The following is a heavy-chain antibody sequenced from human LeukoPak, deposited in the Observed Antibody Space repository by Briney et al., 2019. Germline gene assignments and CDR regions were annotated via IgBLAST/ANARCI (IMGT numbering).Heavy chain of an antibody. D-gene: IGHD3-22*01. J-gene: IGHJ6*03. CDR3: ARGRGAGVYDSSEGYYYTDA. Sequence: SETLSLTCAVYGGSFSGYYWSWIRQPPGKGLEWIGEINHSGSTNYNPSLKSRVTISVDTSKNQFSLKLSSVTAADTAVYYCARGRGAGVYDSSEGYYYTDAWGKGTTVTVSS. V-gene: IGHV4-34*01. CDR2: INHSGST. CDR1: GGSFSGYY.